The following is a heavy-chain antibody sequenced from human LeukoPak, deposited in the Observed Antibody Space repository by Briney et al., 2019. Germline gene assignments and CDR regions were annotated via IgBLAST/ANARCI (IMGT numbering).Heavy chain of an antibody. CDR2: IYYSGST. CDR1: GGSISSYY. J-gene: IGHJ4*02. CDR3: ARASISSPNTAMVDFDY. D-gene: IGHD5-18*01. V-gene: IGHV4-59*01. Sequence: SETLSLTCTVSGGSISSYYWSWIRQPPGKGLEWIGYIYYSGSTNYNPSLKSRVTISVDTSKNQFSLKLSSVTAADTAVYYCARASISSPNTAMVDFDYWGQGILVTVSS.